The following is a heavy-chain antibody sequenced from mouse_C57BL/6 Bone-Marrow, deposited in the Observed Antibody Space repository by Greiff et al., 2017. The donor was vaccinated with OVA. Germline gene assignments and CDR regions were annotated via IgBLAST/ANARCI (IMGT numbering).Heavy chain of an antibody. CDR3: ARQPYDGGRERLSMDY. Sequence: QVQLQQSGAELARPGASVKLSCKASGYTFTSYGISWVKQRTGQGLEWIGEIYPRSGNTYYNEKFKGKATLTADKSSSTAYMELRSLTSEDSAVYFWARQPYDGGRERLSMDYWGQGTSVTVSS. CDR2: IYPRSGNT. V-gene: IGHV1-81*01. J-gene: IGHJ4*01. D-gene: IGHD2-12*01. CDR1: GYTFTSYG.